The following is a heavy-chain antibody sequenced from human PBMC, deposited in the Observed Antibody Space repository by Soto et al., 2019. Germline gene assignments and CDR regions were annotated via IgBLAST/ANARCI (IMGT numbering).Heavy chain of an antibody. CDR1: GGSFSGYY. Sequence: SETLSLTCAVYGGSFSGYYWSWIRQPPGKGLDWIGEINHSGSTNYNPSLKSRVTISLDTSKNQFSLKLSSVTAADTAVYYCARGDPLLWFGEKVYYGMDVWGQGTTVTVSS. CDR2: INHSGST. CDR3: ARGDPLLWFGEKVYYGMDV. J-gene: IGHJ6*02. V-gene: IGHV4-34*01. D-gene: IGHD3-10*01.